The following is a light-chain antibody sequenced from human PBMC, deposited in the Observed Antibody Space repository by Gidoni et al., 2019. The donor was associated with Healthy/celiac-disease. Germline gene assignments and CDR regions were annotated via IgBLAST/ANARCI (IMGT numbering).Light chain of an antibody. J-gene: IGKJ3*01. CDR1: QSVSSY. CDR3: QQRSNWLFT. Sequence: EIVLPQSPATLSLSPGERATLSCRASQSVSSYLAWYQQKPGQAPRLLIYDASNRATGIPARFSGSGSGTDFTLTISSLEPEVFAVYYCQQRSNWLFTFGPGTKVDIK. CDR2: DAS. V-gene: IGKV3-11*01.